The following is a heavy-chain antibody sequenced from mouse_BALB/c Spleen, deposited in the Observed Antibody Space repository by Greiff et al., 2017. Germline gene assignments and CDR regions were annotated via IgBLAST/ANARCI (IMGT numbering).Heavy chain of an antibody. CDR1: GYAFTNYL. CDR3: ARSNNYDYEAWFAY. D-gene: IGHD2-4*01. Sequence: QVQLQQSGAELVRPGTSVKVSCKASGYAFTNYLIEWVKQRPGQGLEWIGVINPGSGGTNYNEKFKGKATLTADKSSSTAYMQLSSLTSDDSAVYFCARSNNYDYEAWFAYWGQGTLVTVSA. V-gene: IGHV1-54*01. J-gene: IGHJ3*01. CDR2: INPGSGGT.